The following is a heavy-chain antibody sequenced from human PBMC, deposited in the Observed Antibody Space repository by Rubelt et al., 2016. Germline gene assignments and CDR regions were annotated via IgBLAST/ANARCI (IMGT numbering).Heavy chain of an antibody. J-gene: IGHJ4*02. CDR1: GFSLSTSGVG. D-gene: IGHD4-17*01. CDR3: VHSTVTLSAGDY. CDR2: IYWDDDK. Sequence: QITLKESGPTLVKPTQTLTLTCTFSGFSLSTSGVGVGWIRQPPGKALEWLALIYWDDDKYYSPSLKTRVTITKDTSKNPVALTMTNLDPVDTATYYCVHSTVTLSAGDYWGQGTLVTVSS. V-gene: IGHV2-5*02.